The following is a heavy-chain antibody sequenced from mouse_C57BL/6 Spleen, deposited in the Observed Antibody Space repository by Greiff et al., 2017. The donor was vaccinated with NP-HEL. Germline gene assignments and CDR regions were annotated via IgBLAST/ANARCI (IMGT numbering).Heavy chain of an antibody. Sequence: QVQLQQSGAELVKPGASVKLSCKASGYAFTSYWMHWVKQRPGQGLEWIGMIHPNSGSTNYNEKFKSKATLTVDKSSSTAYMQLSSLTSEDSAVYYCAREGITTVVATRYFDVWGTGTTVTVSS. D-gene: IGHD1-1*01. CDR1: GYAFTSYW. CDR3: AREGITTVVATRYFDV. CDR2: IHPNSGST. J-gene: IGHJ1*03. V-gene: IGHV1-64*01.